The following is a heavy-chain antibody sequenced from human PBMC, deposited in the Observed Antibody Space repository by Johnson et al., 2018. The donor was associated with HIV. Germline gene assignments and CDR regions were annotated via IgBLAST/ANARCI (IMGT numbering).Heavy chain of an antibody. J-gene: IGHJ3*02. CDR3: ARGMARIAFDI. D-gene: IGHD5-24*01. CDR1: GFTFSSYG. CDR2: MWYDGTKK. Sequence: QVQLVESVGGVVQPGRSLRLSCAASGFTFSSYGMHWVRQAPGKGLEWVAGMWYDGTKKNYADSVKGRFTISRDNSKNTLHLQMNSLRAEDTAVYYCARGMARIAFDIWGQGTMVTVSS. V-gene: IGHV3-33*01.